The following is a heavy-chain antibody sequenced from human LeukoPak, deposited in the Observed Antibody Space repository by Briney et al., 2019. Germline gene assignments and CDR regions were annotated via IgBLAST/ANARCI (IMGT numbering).Heavy chain of an antibody. CDR1: GYTFTGYY. V-gene: IGHV1-2*02. CDR3: ARVGYYDSSGYYPLDAFDI. D-gene: IGHD3-22*01. J-gene: IGHJ3*02. CDR2: IKPNSGGT. Sequence: ASVKVSCKASGYTFTGYYMHWVRQAPGQGLEWMGWIKPNSGGTNYAQKFQGRVTMTRDTSISTAYMELSRLRSDDTAVYYCARVGYYDSSGYYPLDAFDIWGQGTMVTVSS.